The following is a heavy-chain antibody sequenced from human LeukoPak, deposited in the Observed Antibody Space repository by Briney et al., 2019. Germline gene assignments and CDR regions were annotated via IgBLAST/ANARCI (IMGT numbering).Heavy chain of an antibody. J-gene: IGHJ4*02. CDR1: GFTFDDYA. CDR2: ISWNSGSI. Sequence: PGRSLRLSCAASGFTFDDYAMHWVRHAPGKGLEWVSGISWNSGSIGYADSVKGRFTISRDNAKNSLYLQMNSLRAEDTALYYCAKVHSYDSSGFDYWGQGTLVTVSS. CDR3: AKVHSYDSSGFDY. D-gene: IGHD3-22*01. V-gene: IGHV3-9*01.